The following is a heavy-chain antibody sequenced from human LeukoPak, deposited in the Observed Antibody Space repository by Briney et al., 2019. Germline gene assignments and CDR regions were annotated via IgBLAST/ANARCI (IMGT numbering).Heavy chain of an antibody. CDR3: ARGPRITMVQGVTLTFEY. Sequence: ASVNVSCKASGYTFTGYYMHWVRQAPAQGLEWMGWINPNSDGTNYAQKFQGRVTMTRDTSISTAYMELSRLRSDDTAVYYCARGPRITMVQGVTLTFEYWGQGTLVTVSS. J-gene: IGHJ4*02. CDR1: GYTFTGYY. CDR2: INPNSDGT. V-gene: IGHV1-2*02. D-gene: IGHD3-10*01.